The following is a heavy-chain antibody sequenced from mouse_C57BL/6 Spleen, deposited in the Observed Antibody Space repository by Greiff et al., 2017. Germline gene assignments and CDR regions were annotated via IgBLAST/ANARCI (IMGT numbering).Heavy chain of an antibody. CDR1: GYTFTDYE. CDR2: IAPETGGT. V-gene: IGHV1-15*01. CDR3: TEACDNYGGYYFDY. D-gene: IGHD1-1*01. J-gene: IGHJ2*02. Sequence: QVQLQQPGAELVRPGASVTLSCKASGYTFTDYEMHWVKQTPVHGLEWIGAIAPETGGTAYNQKFKGKATLTADKSSITAYMELRSLPSKDTAVYYCTEACDNYGGYYFDYWGQGTSLTVSS.